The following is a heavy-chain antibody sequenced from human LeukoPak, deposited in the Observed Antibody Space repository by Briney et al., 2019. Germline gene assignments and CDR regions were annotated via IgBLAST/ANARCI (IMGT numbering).Heavy chain of an antibody. CDR3: ARSIGYYYTMDV. J-gene: IGHJ6*02. Sequence: GGSLRLSCVACGFSFSDYYMSWIRQAPGRGLEWISYISGSGSDLYYADSVKGRFTISRDNANNSLYLQMNSLRAEDTAVYYCARSIGYYYTMDVWGQGTMVTVSS. V-gene: IGHV3-11*01. CDR2: ISGSGSDL. D-gene: IGHD3-22*01. CDR1: GFSFSDYY.